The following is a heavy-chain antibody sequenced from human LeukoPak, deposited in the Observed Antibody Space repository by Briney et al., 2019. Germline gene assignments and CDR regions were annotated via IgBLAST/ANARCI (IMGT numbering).Heavy chain of an antibody. Sequence: ASVKVSCKASGYTFSRYGMHWVRQAPGQRLEWMGWINAGNENTKYSQKFQGRVSITRDTSASTAYVELSSLTSEDTAVYYCARDLYGDYFDYWGQGTLVTVSS. CDR3: ARDLYGDYFDY. CDR1: GYTFSRYG. V-gene: IGHV1-3*01. CDR2: INAGNENT. J-gene: IGHJ4*02. D-gene: IGHD3-16*01.